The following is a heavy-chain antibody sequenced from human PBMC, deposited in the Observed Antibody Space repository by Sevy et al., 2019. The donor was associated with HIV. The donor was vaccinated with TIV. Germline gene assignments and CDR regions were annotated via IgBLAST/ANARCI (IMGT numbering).Heavy chain of an antibody. CDR1: GFTFSSYA. Sequence: GGSLRLSCAASGFTFSSYAMHWVRQAPGKGLEWVAVISSDGSNKYYADSVKGRFTISRDNSKNTLYLQMNSLRAEDTAVSYCAGDYDFWSGYSYRYGMDVWGQGTTVTVSS. CDR3: AGDYDFWSGYSYRYGMDV. D-gene: IGHD3-3*01. V-gene: IGHV3-30*04. CDR2: ISSDGSNK. J-gene: IGHJ6*02.